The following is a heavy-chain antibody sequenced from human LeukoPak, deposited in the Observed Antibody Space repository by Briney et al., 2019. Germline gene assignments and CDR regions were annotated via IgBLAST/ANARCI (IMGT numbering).Heavy chain of an antibody. Sequence: SVKVSCKASGGTPSTYAFTWVRQAPGQGLEWMGGIIPVFQTADSAQKFQGIVTMTADEPTAIVYRELSSLTYDYTAVYYCARNGGPRVKASYDPWGQGTMVTVSS. J-gene: IGHJ3*01. V-gene: IGHV1-69*01. CDR2: IIPVFQTA. CDR3: ARNGGPRVKASYDP. CDR1: GGTPSTYA. D-gene: IGHD3-16*01.